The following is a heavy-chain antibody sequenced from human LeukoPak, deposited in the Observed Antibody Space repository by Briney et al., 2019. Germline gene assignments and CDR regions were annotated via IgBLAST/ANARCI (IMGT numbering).Heavy chain of an antibody. J-gene: IGHJ4*02. CDR2: ISSSSSYI. V-gene: IGHV3-21*01. D-gene: IGHD6-13*01. CDR1: GFTFSSYS. Sequence: KPGGSLRLSCAASGFTFSSYSMNWVRQAPGKGLEWVSSISSSSSYIYYADSVKGRFTISRDNAKNSLYLQMNGLRAEDTAVYYCARGPVYMAGSSWYAFPASYYFDYWGQGTLVTVSS. CDR3: ARGPVYMAGSSWYAFPASYYFDY.